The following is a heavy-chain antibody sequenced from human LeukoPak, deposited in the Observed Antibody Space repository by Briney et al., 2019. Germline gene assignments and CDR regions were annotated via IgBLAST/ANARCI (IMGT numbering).Heavy chain of an antibody. D-gene: IGHD5-12*01. CDR1: GFTFSSHW. Sequence: GGSLRLSCAASGFTFSSHWMHWVRQAPGKGLVWVSRINSDGISTSYADSVKGRFTIFRDKAKNTLYPQVNSLRTDGTALDYCARDQSDIVATTPIDYWGQGTLVTASS. CDR2: INSDGIST. CDR3: ARDQSDIVATTPIDY. J-gene: IGHJ4*02. V-gene: IGHV3-74*01.